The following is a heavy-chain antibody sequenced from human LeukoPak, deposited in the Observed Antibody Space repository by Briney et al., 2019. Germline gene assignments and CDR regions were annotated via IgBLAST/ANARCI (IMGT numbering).Heavy chain of an antibody. J-gene: IGHJ4*02. CDR3: ASFTMVRGVLGLGY. D-gene: IGHD3-10*01. CDR2: ISAYNGNT. Sequence: ASVKVSCKISGFGLTVLSIHWMRQAPGKGLEWMGWISAYNGNTNYAQKLQGRVTMTTDTSTSTAYMEPRSLRSDDTAVYYCASFTMVRGVLGLGYWGQGTLVTVSS. CDR1: GFGLTVLS. V-gene: IGHV1-18*01.